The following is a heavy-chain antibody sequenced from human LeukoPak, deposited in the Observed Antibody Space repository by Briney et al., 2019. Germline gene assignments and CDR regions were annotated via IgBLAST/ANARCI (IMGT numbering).Heavy chain of an antibody. J-gene: IGHJ6*02. D-gene: IGHD2-8*01. CDR2: INSDGSIT. Sequence: QTGGSLRLSCAASGFTFTTYWMHWVRQTPGKGLVWVSHINSDGSITSYADSVKGRFTISRDNAKNTLYLQMNSLRAEDTAVYYCARDDVYMANAVWGQGTTVTVSS. CDR1: GFTFTTYW. V-gene: IGHV3-74*01. CDR3: ARDDVYMANAV.